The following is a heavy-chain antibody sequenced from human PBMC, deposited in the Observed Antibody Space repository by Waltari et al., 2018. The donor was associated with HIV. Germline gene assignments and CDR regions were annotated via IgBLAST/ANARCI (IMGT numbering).Heavy chain of an antibody. CDR1: GFTFSSSE. J-gene: IGHJ4*02. V-gene: IGHV3-48*03. Sequence: EVQLVESGGGLVQPGGSLRLSCAASGFTFSSSEMNWVRPAPGKGLEWVSYISSSGSTIYYADSGKGRFTISRDNAKNSLYLQMNSLRAEDTAVYYCARDPEWPYFDYWGQGTLVTVSS. CDR2: ISSSGSTI. CDR3: ARDPEWPYFDY. D-gene: IGHD3-3*01.